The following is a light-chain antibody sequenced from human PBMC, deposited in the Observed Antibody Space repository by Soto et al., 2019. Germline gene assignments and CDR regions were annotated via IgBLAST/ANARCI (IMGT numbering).Light chain of an antibody. CDR3: SSYTSSSTYV. CDR1: SSDVGGYNY. CDR2: EVS. V-gene: IGLV2-14*01. J-gene: IGLJ1*01. Sequence: QSALTQPASVSGSPGQSITIYCTGTSSDVGGYNYVSWYQQHPGKAPKLMIYEVSNRPSGVSNRFSGSKSGNTASLTISGLQAEDEADYYCSSYTSSSTYVFGNGTKVTVL.